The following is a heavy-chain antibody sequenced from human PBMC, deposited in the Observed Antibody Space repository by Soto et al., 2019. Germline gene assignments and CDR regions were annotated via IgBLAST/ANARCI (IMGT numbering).Heavy chain of an antibody. V-gene: IGHV4-59*01. D-gene: IGHD1-1*01. CDR2: IYYSGST. CDR1: GGSISSYY. Sequence: SETLSLTCTVSGGSISSYYWSWIRQPPGKGLEWIGYIYYSGSTNYNPSLKSRVTISVDTSKNQFSLKLSSVTAADMAVYYCARAWNDAGGMDVWGQGTTVTVSS. J-gene: IGHJ6*02. CDR3: ARAWNDAGGMDV.